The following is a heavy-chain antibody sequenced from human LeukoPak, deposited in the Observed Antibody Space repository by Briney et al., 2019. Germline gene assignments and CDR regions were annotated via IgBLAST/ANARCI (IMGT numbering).Heavy chain of an antibody. V-gene: IGHV1-8*01. Sequence: ASVKVSCKASGYTFTTYDINWVRQATGQGLEWMGWMNPNSGNTGYAQKFQGRVTMTRNTSISTAYMELSSLRSDDTAVYYCARVLDTYYYDSSGRSELDYWGQGTLVTVSS. D-gene: IGHD3-22*01. CDR3: ARVLDTYYYDSSGRSELDY. J-gene: IGHJ4*02. CDR2: MNPNSGNT. CDR1: GYTFTTYD.